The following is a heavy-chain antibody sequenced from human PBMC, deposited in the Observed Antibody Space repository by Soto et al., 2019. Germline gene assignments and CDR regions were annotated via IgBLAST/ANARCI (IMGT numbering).Heavy chain of an antibody. CDR3: GQTYSYGYVQY. V-gene: IGHV1-46*01. J-gene: IGHJ1*01. CDR2: INPSGGST. Sequence: ASVKVSCKASGYTFTSYYMHWVRQAPGQGLEWMGIINPSGGSTSYAQKFQGRVTMTRDTSTSTVYMELSSLRSEDTAVYYCGQTYSYGYVQYWGQGTLVTVSS. D-gene: IGHD5-18*01. CDR1: GYTFTSYY.